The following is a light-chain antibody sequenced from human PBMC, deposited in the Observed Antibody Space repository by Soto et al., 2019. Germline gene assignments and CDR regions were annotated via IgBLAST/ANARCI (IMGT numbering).Light chain of an antibody. J-gene: IGKJ2*03. V-gene: IGKV1-39*01. CDR2: AVS. CDR3: QQTYTTPQS. CDR1: QSISTY. Sequence: DIQMTQSPSSLSASVGDRVTITCRASQSISTYLNWYQQKPGKAPKLLIYAVSSLQRGVPSRFSGSGSGTDFTLSISSLQPEDFATYYCQQTYTTPQSFGHGTKLEIK.